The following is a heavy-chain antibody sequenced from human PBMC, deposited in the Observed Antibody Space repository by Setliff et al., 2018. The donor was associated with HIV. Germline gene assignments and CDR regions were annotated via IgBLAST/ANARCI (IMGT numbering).Heavy chain of an antibody. V-gene: IGHV3-21*05. CDR1: GFMFSTYN. D-gene: IGHD1-26*01. CDR2: ISPNGNSM. Sequence: PGGSLRLSCVASGFMFSTYNINWVRQAPGKGLEWVSYISPNGNSMYYADFVKGRFTIARDNSKNTVSLQMTNLGTGDTAVYYCAKGGYGGSYYVAGYWGQGTQVTVSS. CDR3: AKGGYGGSYYVAGY. J-gene: IGHJ4*02.